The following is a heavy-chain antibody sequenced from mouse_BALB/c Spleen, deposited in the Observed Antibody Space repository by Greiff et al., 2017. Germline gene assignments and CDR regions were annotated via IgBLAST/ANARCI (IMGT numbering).Heavy chain of an antibody. CDR2: ISYSGST. CDR1: GYSITSDYA. CDR3: AREGMITTGARDY. Sequence: EVKLMESGPGLVKPSQSLSLTCTVTGYSITSDYAWNWIRQFPGNKLEWMGYISYSGSTSYNPSLKSRISITRDTSKNQFFLQLNSVTTEDTATYYCAREGMITTGARDYWGQGTSVTVSS. J-gene: IGHJ4*01. V-gene: IGHV3-2*02. D-gene: IGHD2-4*01.